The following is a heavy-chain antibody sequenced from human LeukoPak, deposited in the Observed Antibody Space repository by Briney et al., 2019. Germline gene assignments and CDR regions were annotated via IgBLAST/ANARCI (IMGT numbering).Heavy chain of an antibody. Sequence: PSETLSLTCTVSGGSISSGGYYWSWIRQHPGKGLEWIGYIYYSGSTYYNPSLKSRVTISVDTSKNQFSLKLSSVTAADTAVYYCASYGDYGGLLLDYWGQGTLVTVSS. J-gene: IGHJ4*02. D-gene: IGHD4-17*01. CDR2: IYYSGST. CDR3: ASYGDYGGLLLDY. V-gene: IGHV4-31*03. CDR1: GGSISSGGYY.